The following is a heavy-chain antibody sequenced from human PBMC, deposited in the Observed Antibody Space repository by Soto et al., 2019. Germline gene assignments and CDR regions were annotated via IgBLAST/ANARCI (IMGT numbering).Heavy chain of an antibody. CDR1: GYTFTGYH. CDR2: INTNTGGT. V-gene: IGHV1-2*04. Sequence: QVQLVQSGVEVKEPGASVKVSCKASGYTFTGYHIHWVRQAPGQGLEWMGWINTNTGGTNYAQKFQGWVNMTRDTSINTAYVELSRLRSDDTAVYYCARWVGASNWFDPWGQGSLVTVSS. D-gene: IGHD1-26*01. J-gene: IGHJ5*02. CDR3: ARWVGASNWFDP.